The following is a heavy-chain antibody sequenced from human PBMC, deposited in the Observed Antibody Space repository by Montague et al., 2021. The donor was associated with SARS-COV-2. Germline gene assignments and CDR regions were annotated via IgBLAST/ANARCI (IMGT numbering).Heavy chain of an antibody. V-gene: IGHV4-59*01. CDR3: ARGTYSGVDSDGDCYYYGMDV. D-gene: IGHD1-26*01. CDR1: GGSISSYY. J-gene: IGHJ6*02. Sequence: SETLSLTCTVSGGSISSYYWSWIRQPPGKGLEWIGYFYYSGSTNYNPSFRSRLSISGDTSKNQFSLEVTSVTAADTAVYYCARGTYSGVDSDGDCYYYGMDVWGQGTAVTVSS. CDR2: FYYSGST.